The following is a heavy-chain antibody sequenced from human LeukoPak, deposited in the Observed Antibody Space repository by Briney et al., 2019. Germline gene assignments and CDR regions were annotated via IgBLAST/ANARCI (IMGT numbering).Heavy chain of an antibody. V-gene: IGHV3-21*01. Sequence: GGSLRLSCAASGFTFSSYAMNWVRQAPGKGLEWVSSISSSSSYIYYADSVKGRFTISRDNAKNSLYLKMNSLRAEDTAVYYCASLAVADYWGQGTLVTVSS. J-gene: IGHJ4*02. CDR2: ISSSSSYI. CDR1: GFTFSSYA. D-gene: IGHD6-19*01. CDR3: ASLAVADY.